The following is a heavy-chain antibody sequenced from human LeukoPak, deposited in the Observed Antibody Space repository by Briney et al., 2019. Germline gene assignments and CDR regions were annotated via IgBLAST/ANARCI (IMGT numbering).Heavy chain of an antibody. CDR2: INHSGSN. CDR3: ARRSPLYFSRGYYPLYWFDR. CDR1: GGSFSGYY. Sequence: PSETLSLTCAVYGGSFSGYYWRWIRQAPGKGLEWIGEINHSGSNNYTPSLKCRVTISVDTSKNHFSLKLSSVTAAVMAVYYCARRSPLYFSRGYYPLYWFDRWGQGTLVTVSS. V-gene: IGHV4-34*01. D-gene: IGHD3-3*01. J-gene: IGHJ5*02.